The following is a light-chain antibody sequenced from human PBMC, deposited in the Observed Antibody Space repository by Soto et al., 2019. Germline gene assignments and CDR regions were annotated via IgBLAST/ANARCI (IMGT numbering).Light chain of an antibody. J-gene: IGKJ1*01. V-gene: IGKV3-20*01. CDR3: QQYNSPPRT. Sequence: EIVLTQSPGSLSLSPGERATLSCRASQSVSSYLAWYQQKPGQAPRLLIYGASSRASGIPDRFSGSGSGTDFTLTISRLEPVYFAVYYCQQYNSPPRTFGQGTKVDIK. CDR1: QSVSSY. CDR2: GAS.